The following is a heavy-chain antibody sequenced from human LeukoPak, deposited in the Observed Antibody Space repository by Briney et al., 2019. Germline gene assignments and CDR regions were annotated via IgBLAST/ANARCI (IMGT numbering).Heavy chain of an antibody. D-gene: IGHD3-3*01. V-gene: IGHV3-21*01. CDR3: ARGYYGFWSGYYTYYFDY. Sequence: GGSLRLSCAASGFTFSSYSMNWVRQAPGKGLEWVSSISSSSSYIYYADSVKGRFTISRDNAKNSLYLQMNSLRAEDTAVYYCARGYYGFWSGYYTYYFDYWGQGTLVTVSS. CDR2: ISSSSSYI. CDR1: GFTFSSYS. J-gene: IGHJ4*02.